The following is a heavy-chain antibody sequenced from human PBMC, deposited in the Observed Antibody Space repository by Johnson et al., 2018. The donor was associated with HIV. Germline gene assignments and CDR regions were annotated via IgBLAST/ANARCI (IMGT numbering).Heavy chain of an antibody. CDR2: IRYDGSNK. D-gene: IGHD3-10*01. CDR1: GLTFSKYG. V-gene: IGHV3-33*01. Sequence: QVQLVESGGGVVQPGRSLRLSCAASGLTFSKYGMHWVRQAPGKGLEWVAFIRYDGSNKYYADSVKGRFTISRDNSKNTLYLQMNSLRAEDTALYYCARGGLLWFGHPADWGQGTMVTVSS. J-gene: IGHJ3*01. CDR3: ARGGLLWFGHPAD.